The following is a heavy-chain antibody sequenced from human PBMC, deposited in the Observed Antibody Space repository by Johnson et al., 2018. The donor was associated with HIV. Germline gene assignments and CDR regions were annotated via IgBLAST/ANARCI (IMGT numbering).Heavy chain of an antibody. CDR1: GFTFSSYW. CDR3: ARDRITIFGVVTLDAFDI. V-gene: IGHV3-7*01. Sequence: MMLVESGGGLVQPGGSLRLSCAASGFTFSSYWMCWVRQAPGLGLEWVANIKQDGSEKYYVDSVKGRFTISRDNAKNSLYLQMNSLRAEDTAVYYCARDRITIFGVVTLDAFDIWGQGTMVTVSS. D-gene: IGHD3-3*01. CDR2: IKQDGSEK. J-gene: IGHJ3*02.